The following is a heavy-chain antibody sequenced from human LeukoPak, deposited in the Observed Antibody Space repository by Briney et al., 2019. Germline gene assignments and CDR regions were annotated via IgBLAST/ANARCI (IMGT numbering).Heavy chain of an antibody. D-gene: IGHD1-26*01. V-gene: IGHV4-39*01. J-gene: IGHJ5*02. CDR3: ARPRQGPWDGWFDP. CDR1: GASISSSGYY. CDR2: IYYSGTT. Sequence: PSENLSLTCTVSGASISSSGYYWGWIRQPPGKGLEWIGTIYYSGTTYYNPSLKSRVTVSVDTSKNQFSLKLSSVTAADTAVYYCARPRQGPWDGWFDPWGQGTLVTVSS.